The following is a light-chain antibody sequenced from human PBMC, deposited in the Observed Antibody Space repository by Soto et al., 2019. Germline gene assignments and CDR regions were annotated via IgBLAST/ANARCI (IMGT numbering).Light chain of an antibody. CDR1: QSVLNNSNNKNY. CDR3: QQYYTTPRT. CDR2: WAS. V-gene: IGKV4-1*01. Sequence: DIVMTQSPDSLAVSLGERATINCKSSQSVLNNSNNKNYLAWYQQKPGQPPQLLICWASSRESGVPDRFSGSGSGTDFTLTISSLQAEGVAFYFCQQYYTTPRTFGQGTKVDIK. J-gene: IGKJ1*01.